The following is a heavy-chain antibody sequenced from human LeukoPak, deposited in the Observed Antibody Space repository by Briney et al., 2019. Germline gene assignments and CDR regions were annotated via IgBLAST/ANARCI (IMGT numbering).Heavy chain of an antibody. Sequence: ASVKVSCKAPGYTFTGYYMHWVRQAPGRGLEWMGWINPNSGGTNYAQKFQGRVTMTRDTSISTAYMELSRLRSDDTAVYYCARDPMVPGVIIFHKKYYMDVWGKGTTVTVSS. V-gene: IGHV1-2*02. D-gene: IGHD3-10*01. CDR2: INPNSGGT. J-gene: IGHJ6*03. CDR1: GYTFTGYY. CDR3: ARDPMVPGVIIFHKKYYMDV.